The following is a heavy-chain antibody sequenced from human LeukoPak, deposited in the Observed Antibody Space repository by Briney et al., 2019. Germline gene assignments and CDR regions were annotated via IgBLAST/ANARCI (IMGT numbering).Heavy chain of an antibody. V-gene: IGHV3-53*01. CDR1: GFTIATKY. CDR2: IYSGATT. CDR3: VKDPGSGWYVVY. J-gene: IGHJ4*02. D-gene: IGHD6-19*01. Sequence: SGGSLRLSCAASGFTIATKYMNWVRQAPGKGLEWVSIIYSGATTYYADSVRGRFTISRDTSKNTVSLQMNSLRAEDTAVYYCVKDPGSGWYVVYWGQGTLVTVSS.